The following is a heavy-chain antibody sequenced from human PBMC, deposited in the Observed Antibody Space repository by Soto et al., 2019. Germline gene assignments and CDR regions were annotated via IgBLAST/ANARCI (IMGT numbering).Heavy chain of an antibody. CDR3: AKGSSWYGTTYYYYGMDV. D-gene: IGHD6-13*01. J-gene: IGHJ6*02. Sequence: EWVAVISYDGSNKYYADSVKGRFTISRDNSKNTLYLQMNSLRAEDTAVYYCAKGSSWYGTTYYYYGMDVWGQGTTVTVSS. V-gene: IGHV3-30*18. CDR2: ISYDGSNK.